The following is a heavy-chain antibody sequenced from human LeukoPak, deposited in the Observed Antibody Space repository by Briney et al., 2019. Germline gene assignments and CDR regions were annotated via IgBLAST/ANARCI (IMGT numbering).Heavy chain of an antibody. V-gene: IGHV3-21*01. CDR2: ISGSGKNI. J-gene: IGHJ4*02. CDR1: GFSFSSYS. D-gene: IGHD2-15*01. CDR3: ARDVGGFFDY. Sequence: AGSLRLSCAASGFSFSSYSLNWVRQAPGKGLERVSSISGSGKNIYYADSVKGRFIISRDNAKNSLYLQMNSLRVEDTAVYYCARDVGGFFDYWGQGILVTVSS.